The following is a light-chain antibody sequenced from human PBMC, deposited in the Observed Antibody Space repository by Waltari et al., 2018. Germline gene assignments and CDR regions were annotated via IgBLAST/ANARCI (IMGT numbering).Light chain of an antibody. Sequence: SFELPQPPSVSVTPGQTAFVTCLGHELENKFTAWCQQKAGQYPVVVIYRDDKRPTGIAARFSGSKSMNTATLTISEAQAIDEAAYYCQTWANGTHVVFGGGTKLTVL. J-gene: IGLJ2*01. V-gene: IGLV3-1*01. CDR2: RDD. CDR1: ELENKF. CDR3: QTWANGTHVV.